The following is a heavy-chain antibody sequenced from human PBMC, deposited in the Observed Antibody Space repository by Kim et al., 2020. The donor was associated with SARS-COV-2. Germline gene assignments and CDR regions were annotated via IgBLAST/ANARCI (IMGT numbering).Heavy chain of an antibody. D-gene: IGHD6-19*01. Sequence: SETLSLTCTVSGGSISSYYWSWIRQPPGKGLEWIGYIYYSGSTNYNPSLKSRVTISVDTSKYQFSLTLSSVTAADTAVYYCAGESSDPEAVAGRFDYWGQGTLVTVSA. J-gene: IGHJ4*02. V-gene: IGHV4-59*01. CDR1: GGSISSYY. CDR2: IYYSGST. CDR3: AGESSDPEAVAGRFDY.